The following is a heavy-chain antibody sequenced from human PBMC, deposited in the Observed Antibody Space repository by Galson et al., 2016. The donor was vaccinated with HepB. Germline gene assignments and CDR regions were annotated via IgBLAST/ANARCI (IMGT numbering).Heavy chain of an antibody. V-gene: IGHV3-11*03. D-gene: IGHD3-22*01. CDR2: ISGSNSYT. CDR3: ARPGVYYDGGAYYHGGFDI. CDR1: GFNFSDYY. Sequence: SLRLSCAASGFNFSDYYMSWIRQAPGKGLEWVSYISGSNSYTSYADSVRGRFTISRDNAKKSLHLQMNSLGADDTAVYYCARPGVYYDGGAYYHGGFDIWGQGTMVTVSS. J-gene: IGHJ3*02.